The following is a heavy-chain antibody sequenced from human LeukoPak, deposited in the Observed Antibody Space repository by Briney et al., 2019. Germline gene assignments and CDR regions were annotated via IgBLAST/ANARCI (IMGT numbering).Heavy chain of an antibody. D-gene: IGHD2-2*01. CDR1: GFSFSIYS. V-gene: IGHV3-21*01. J-gene: IGHJ3*01. CDR2: VSSSSTSI. CDR3: ARGPPCSSTSCYVTGAFDF. Sequence: PGGSLRLSCAASGFSFSIYSMNWVRQAPGKGLEWVSSVSSSSTSIYYADSLNGRFTSSIENAKNSLVLQVNSLRDEDTAVYYCARGPPCSSTSCYVTGAFDFWGQGTMVTVSS.